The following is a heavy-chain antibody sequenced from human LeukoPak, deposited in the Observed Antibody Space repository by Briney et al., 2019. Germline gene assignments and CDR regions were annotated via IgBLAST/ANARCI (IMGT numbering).Heavy chain of an antibody. CDR1: GFTFSSYA. V-gene: IGHV3-23*01. D-gene: IGHD5-12*01. CDR2: ISGSGGST. J-gene: IGHJ4*02. CDR3: AKDQRNSGYEFDY. Sequence: GGSLRLSCAASGFTFSSYAMSWVRQAPGKGLEWVSAISGSGGSTYYADSVKGRFTISRDNSKNTLYLQMYSLRAEDTAVYYCAKDQRNSGYEFDYWGQGTLVTVSS.